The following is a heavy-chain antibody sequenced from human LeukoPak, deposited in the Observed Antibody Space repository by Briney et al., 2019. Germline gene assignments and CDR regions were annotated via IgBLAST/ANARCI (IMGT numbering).Heavy chain of an antibody. Sequence: ALVKVSCKASGYTFTGYYMHWVRQAPGQGLEWMGWINPNSGGTNYAQKFQGRVTMTRDTSISTAYMELSRLRSDDTAVYYCARGVHYYYGMDVWGQGTTVTVSS. J-gene: IGHJ6*02. CDR2: INPNSGGT. CDR3: ARGVHYYYGMDV. D-gene: IGHD3-10*01. V-gene: IGHV1-2*02. CDR1: GYTFTGYY.